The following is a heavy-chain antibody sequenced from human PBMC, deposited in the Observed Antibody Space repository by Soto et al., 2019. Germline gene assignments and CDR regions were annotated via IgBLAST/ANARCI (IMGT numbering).Heavy chain of an antibody. CDR1: GYSFTIDG. Sequence: APVKGYCKGAGYSFTIDGGSWGLQATEQGLEWMGWISAYNGNTNYAQKLQGRVTMTTDTSTSTAYMELRSLRSDDTAVYYCARVGGIAYCGGDCYSAYAFDIWGQGTMVTVSS. J-gene: IGHJ3*02. CDR2: ISAYNGNT. D-gene: IGHD2-21*02. CDR3: ARVGGIAYCGGDCYSAYAFDI. V-gene: IGHV1-18*01.